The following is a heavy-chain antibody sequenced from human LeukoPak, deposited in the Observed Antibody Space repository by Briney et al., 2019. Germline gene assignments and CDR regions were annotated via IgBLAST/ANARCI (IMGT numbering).Heavy chain of an antibody. CDR1: GYSISSGYY. CDR2: IYHSGST. J-gene: IGHJ2*01. V-gene: IGHV4-38-2*01. CDR3: ARSPYWYFDL. Sequence: PSGTLSLTCAVSGYSISSGYYWGWIRQPPGKGLEWIGSIYHSGSTYYNPSLKSRVTISVDTSKNQFSLKLSSVTAADTAVYYCARSPYWYFDLWGRGTLVTVSS.